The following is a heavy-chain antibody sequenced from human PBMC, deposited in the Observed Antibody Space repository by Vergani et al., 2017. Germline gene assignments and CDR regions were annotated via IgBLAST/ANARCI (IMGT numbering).Heavy chain of an antibody. V-gene: IGHV4-31*03. Sequence: QVQLQESGPGLVKPSQTLSLTCTVSGGSISSGGYYWSWIRQHPGKGLEWIGEINHSGSPNYNPSLKSRVTISVDTSKNQFALKLSSVTAADTAVYYCARGPSVCSGGSCYVTGAFDIWGQGTMVTVSS. CDR1: GGSISSGGYY. D-gene: IGHD2-15*01. J-gene: IGHJ3*02. CDR3: ARGPSVCSGGSCYVTGAFDI. CDR2: INHSGSP.